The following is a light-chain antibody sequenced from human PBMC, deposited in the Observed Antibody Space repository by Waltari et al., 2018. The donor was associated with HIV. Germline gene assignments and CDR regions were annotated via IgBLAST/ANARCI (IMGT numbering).Light chain of an antibody. Sequence: QSVLTQPPSASGTPGQRITISCSGSSSDIGSNTVNWFQQLPGTAPNLLIYRDSQRPSWVPDRFSGSKSGTSASRAISGLQSEDEADYCCAAWDDSLNGYVFGAGTKVTVL. J-gene: IGLJ1*01. CDR1: SSDIGSNT. CDR2: RDS. CDR3: AAWDDSLNGYV. V-gene: IGLV1-44*01.